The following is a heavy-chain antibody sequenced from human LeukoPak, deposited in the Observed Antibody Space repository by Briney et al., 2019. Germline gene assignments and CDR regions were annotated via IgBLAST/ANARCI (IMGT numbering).Heavy chain of an antibody. V-gene: IGHV3-30-3*01. J-gene: IGHJ4*02. CDR3: ARGPISGWSADY. CDR1: GFTFRNYV. D-gene: IGHD6-19*01. CDR2: TSSDLNVK. Sequence: GGSLRLSCAASGFTFRNYVIHWVRQAPGKGLEWVAVTSSDLNVKLYADSVKGRFTISRDNAKNSLYLQMNSLRDEDTAVYYCARGPISGWSADYWGQGTLVTVSS.